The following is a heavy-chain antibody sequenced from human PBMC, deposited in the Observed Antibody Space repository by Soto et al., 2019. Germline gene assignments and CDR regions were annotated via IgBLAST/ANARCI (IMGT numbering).Heavy chain of an antibody. Sequence: SVKVSCKASGDRFSTYAFNWVRQAPGQGLEWLGGIMTFFGAAMYAQKFQGRVTITADELTTTVYMELSGLRYEDTAVYYCARGGKYRFRGPVMDVWGQGTTVIVSS. D-gene: IGHD2-15*01. CDR1: GDRFSTYA. V-gene: IGHV1-69*13. J-gene: IGHJ6*02. CDR3: ARGGKYRFRGPVMDV. CDR2: IMTFFGAA.